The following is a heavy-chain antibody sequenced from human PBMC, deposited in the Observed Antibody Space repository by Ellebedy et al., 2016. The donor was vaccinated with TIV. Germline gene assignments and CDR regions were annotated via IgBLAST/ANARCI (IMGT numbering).Heavy chain of an antibody. Sequence: PSETLSLTCTLFGGSFSNFCWSWVRQAPGKGLEWVSAISGSGSSTYYADSVKGRFTISRDNSKNTLYLQMNSLRAEDTAVYFCAKDRYGDYVVYFDYWGQGTLVTVSS. CDR2: ISGSGSST. V-gene: IGHV3-23*01. J-gene: IGHJ4*02. D-gene: IGHD4-17*01. CDR3: AKDRYGDYVVYFDY. CDR1: GGSFSNFC.